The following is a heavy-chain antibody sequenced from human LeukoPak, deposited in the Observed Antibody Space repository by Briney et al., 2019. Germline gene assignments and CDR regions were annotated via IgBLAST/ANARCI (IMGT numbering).Heavy chain of an antibody. J-gene: IGHJ4*02. CDR3: AKGGGQLRYFDWLLSIQGRIGATPFDY. CDR1: GFTFSSYA. V-gene: IGHV3-23*01. D-gene: IGHD3-9*01. CDR2: ISGSGGST. Sequence: GGSLRLSCAASGFTFSSYAMSWVRQAPGKGLEWVSAISGSGGSTYYADSVKGLFTISRDNSKNTLYLQMNSLRAEDTAVYYCAKGGGQLRYFDWLLSIQGRIGATPFDYWGQGTLVTVSS.